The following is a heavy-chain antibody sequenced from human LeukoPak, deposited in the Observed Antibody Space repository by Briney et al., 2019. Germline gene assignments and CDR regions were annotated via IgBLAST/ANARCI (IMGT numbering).Heavy chain of an antibody. D-gene: IGHD2-2*01. Sequence: ASVKVSCKASGYTFTSYDINWVRQANGQGREWMGWMNPNSGNTGNAQKFQGRVTITRTTSISTAYMELSSLRSHDTAVYFCGTERAQPAPDQWGQGTLVTVSS. V-gene: IGHV1-8*03. CDR3: GTERAQPAPDQ. J-gene: IGHJ4*02. CDR1: GYTFTSYD. CDR2: MNPNSGNT.